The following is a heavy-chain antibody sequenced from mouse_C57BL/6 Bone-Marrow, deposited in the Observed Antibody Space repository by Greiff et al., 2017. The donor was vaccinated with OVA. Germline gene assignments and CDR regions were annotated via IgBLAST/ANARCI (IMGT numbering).Heavy chain of an antibody. V-gene: IGHV5-12*01. CDR1: GFTFSDYY. D-gene: IGHD1-1*01. Sequence: EVKVVESGGGLVQPGGSLKLSCAASGFTFSDYYMYWVRQTPEKRLEWVAYISNGGGSTYYPDIVKGRFTISRDNAKNTLYLQMSRLKSEDTAMYYCARGITTVVALDYWGKGTTLTVSS. CDR3: ARGITTVVALDY. J-gene: IGHJ2*01. CDR2: ISNGGGST.